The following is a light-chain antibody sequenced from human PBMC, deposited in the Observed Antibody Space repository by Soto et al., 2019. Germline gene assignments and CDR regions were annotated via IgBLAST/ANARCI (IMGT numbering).Light chain of an antibody. Sequence: ESQMSQPPDTMTSYVGGRVTITCLATKRIISWFAVYQQQPRKAPKLLIYKAASLESGVPSRLIGGGGRTAVFPTIISLLLDDVVAYYCRQHNSHSWTFGQGTKVDIK. V-gene: IGKV1-5*03. CDR1: KRIISW. CDR3: RQHNSHSWT. J-gene: IGKJ1*01. CDR2: KAA.